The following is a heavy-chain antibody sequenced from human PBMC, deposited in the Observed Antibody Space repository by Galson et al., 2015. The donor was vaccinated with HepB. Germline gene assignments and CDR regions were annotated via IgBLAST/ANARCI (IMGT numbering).Heavy chain of an antibody. CDR1: GYTLTELS. D-gene: IGHD3-22*01. CDR2: FDPEDGET. Sequence: SVKVSCKVSGYTLTELSMHWVRQAPGKGLEWMGGFDPEDGETIYAQKFQGRVTMTEDTSTDTAYMELSSLRSEDTAVYYCASPGPSPMIVVVNDAFDIWGQGTMVTVSS. CDR3: ASPGPSPMIVVVNDAFDI. V-gene: IGHV1-24*01. J-gene: IGHJ3*02.